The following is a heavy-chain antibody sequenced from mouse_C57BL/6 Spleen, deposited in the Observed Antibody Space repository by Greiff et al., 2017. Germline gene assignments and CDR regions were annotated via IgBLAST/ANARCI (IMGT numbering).Heavy chain of an antibody. Sequence: VQLKQPGAELVRPGASVKLSCTASGFNIKDDYMHWVKQRPEQGLEWIGWIDPENGDTEYASKFQGKATITADTSSNTAYLQLSSLTSEDTAVYYCTTWGNYLFAYWGQGTLVTVSA. CDR2: IDPENGDT. J-gene: IGHJ3*01. V-gene: IGHV14-4*01. CDR1: GFNIKDDY. CDR3: TTWGNYLFAY. D-gene: IGHD2-1*01.